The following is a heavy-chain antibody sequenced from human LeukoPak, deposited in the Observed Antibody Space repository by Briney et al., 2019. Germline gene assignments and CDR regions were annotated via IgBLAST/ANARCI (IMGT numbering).Heavy chain of an antibody. Sequence: GGSLRLSCAASGFTFSNAWMNWVRQAPGKGLEWVGRLKSKTDGGTTDYAAPVKGRFTISRDDSKNTLYLQMNSLKTEDTAVYYCTTDVVMLTFGGVDYWGQGTLVTVSS. D-gene: IGHD3-16*01. V-gene: IGHV3-15*07. CDR1: GFTFSNAW. J-gene: IGHJ4*02. CDR3: TTDVVMLTFGGVDY. CDR2: LKSKTDGGTT.